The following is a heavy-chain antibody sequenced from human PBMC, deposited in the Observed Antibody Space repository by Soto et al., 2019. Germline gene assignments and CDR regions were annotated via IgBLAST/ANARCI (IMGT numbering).Heavy chain of an antibody. J-gene: IGHJ6*02. D-gene: IGHD3-10*01. Sequence: EVQLVQSGAEVKKPGESLKISCKGSGYNFTNYWIGWVRQMPGKGLESMGIIYPGDSDTRYSPSFQGQVTISADKSISTAYLQWSSLKTSDTAMYYCAGGGVRGVVTRTRDYYGMDVWGQGTTVTVS. CDR1: GYNFTNYW. CDR3: AGGGVRGVVTRTRDYYGMDV. V-gene: IGHV5-51*01. CDR2: IYPGDSDT.